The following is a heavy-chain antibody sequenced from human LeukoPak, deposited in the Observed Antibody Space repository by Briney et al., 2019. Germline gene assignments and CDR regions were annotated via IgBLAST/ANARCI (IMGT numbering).Heavy chain of an antibody. CDR1: GGSISGYY. CDR3: ARGYSSSPNWFDP. CDR2: IYYSGNT. D-gene: IGHD6-13*01. Sequence: AETLSLTCTVSGGSISGYYWSWTRQPPGEGLEWIGDIYYSGNTNYNPSLKSRVTISVNTSKNQVFLKLSTVTAAGTAVYYCARGYSSSPNWFDPWGQGTLVPVSS. V-gene: IGHV4-59*08. J-gene: IGHJ5*02.